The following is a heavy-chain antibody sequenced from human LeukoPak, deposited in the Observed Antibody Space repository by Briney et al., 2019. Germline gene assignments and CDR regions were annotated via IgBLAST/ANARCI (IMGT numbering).Heavy chain of an antibody. D-gene: IGHD3-22*01. CDR2: ISSDGDRT. CDR3: ARGLVHDTSGYYSDY. V-gene: IGHV3-64*04. Sequence: GGSLRLSCSASGFIFSDYAMRWVRQAPGKGLEYISAISSDGDRTYFTDSVKGRFTISRDNSKNMLYLQMNSLRAEDTAVYYCARGLVHDTSGYYSDYWGQGILVTVSS. J-gene: IGHJ4*02. CDR1: GFIFSDYA.